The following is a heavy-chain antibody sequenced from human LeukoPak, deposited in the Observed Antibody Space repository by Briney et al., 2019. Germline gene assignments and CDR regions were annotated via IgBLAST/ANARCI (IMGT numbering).Heavy chain of an antibody. Sequence: SETLSLTCTVSRGSISSYYWSWIRRPPGKGLEWIGYISYSGSTNYNPSLKSRVIISIDTSENQLSLKLRSVTAADTAVYYCARSIAVAGPVFDYWGQGTLVTVSS. D-gene: IGHD6-13*01. CDR2: ISYSGST. CDR3: ARSIAVAGPVFDY. V-gene: IGHV4-59*01. CDR1: RGSISSYY. J-gene: IGHJ4*02.